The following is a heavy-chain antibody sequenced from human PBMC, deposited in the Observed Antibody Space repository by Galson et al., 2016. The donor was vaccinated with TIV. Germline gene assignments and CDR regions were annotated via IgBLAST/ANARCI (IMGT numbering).Heavy chain of an antibody. D-gene: IGHD5-18*01. CDR2: INPLLGTV. Sequence: SCKASGDTFSMIVFNWVRQAPGQGLDWMGGINPLLGTVNNAQKFQGRVTITADESTSTAYMELSSLRSEDTAVYYCAKDRNTAFDTHYSYYGLDVWGQGTTVIVSS. CDR3: AKDRNTAFDTHYSYYGLDV. V-gene: IGHV1-69*01. CDR1: GDTFSMIV. J-gene: IGHJ6*02.